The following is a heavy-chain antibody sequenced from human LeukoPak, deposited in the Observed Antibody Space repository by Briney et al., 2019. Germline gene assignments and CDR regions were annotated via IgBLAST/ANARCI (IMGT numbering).Heavy chain of an antibody. CDR1: GGSISSGDYY. J-gene: IGHJ4*02. CDR2: IYYSGST. Sequence: SETLSLTCTVSGGSISSGDYYWSWIRQPPGKGLEWIGYIYYSGSTYYNPSLKSRVTISVDTSKNQFSLKLGSVTAADTAVYYCARNLLYYYGSGIYFDYWGLGTLVTVSS. D-gene: IGHD3-10*01. CDR3: ARNLLYYYGSGIYFDY. V-gene: IGHV4-30-4*01.